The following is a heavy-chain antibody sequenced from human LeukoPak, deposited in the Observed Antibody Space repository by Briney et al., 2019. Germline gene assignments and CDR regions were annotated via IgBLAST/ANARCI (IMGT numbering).Heavy chain of an antibody. V-gene: IGHV4-34*01. CDR3: ARGGGSYYYDSSGYCFDY. J-gene: IGHJ4*02. Sequence: SETLSLTCAVYGGSFSGYYWSWIRQPPGKGLEWIGEINHSGSTNYNPSLKSRVAISVDTSKNQFSLKLSSVTAADTAVYYCARGGGSYYYDSSGYCFDYWGQGTLVTVSS. CDR2: INHSGST. CDR1: GGSFSGYY. D-gene: IGHD3-22*01.